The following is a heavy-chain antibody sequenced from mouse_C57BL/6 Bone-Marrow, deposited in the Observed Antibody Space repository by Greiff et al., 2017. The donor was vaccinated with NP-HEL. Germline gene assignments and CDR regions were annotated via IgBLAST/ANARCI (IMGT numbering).Heavy chain of an antibody. CDR2: IYPGDGDT. CDR1: GYAFSSYW. D-gene: IGHD1-1*01. V-gene: IGHV1-80*01. J-gene: IGHJ2*01. CDR3: ARYYYYGSSYDY. Sequence: VKLMESGAELVKPGASVKISCKASGYAFSSYWMNWVKQRPGKGLEWIGQIYPGDGDTNYNGKFKGKATLTADKSSSTAYMQLSILTSEDSAVYFCARYYYYGSSYDYWGQGTTLTVSS.